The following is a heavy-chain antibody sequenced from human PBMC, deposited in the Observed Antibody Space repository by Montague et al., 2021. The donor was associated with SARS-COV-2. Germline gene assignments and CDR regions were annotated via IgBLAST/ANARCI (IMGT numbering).Heavy chain of an antibody. CDR1: GFSLSTSGMC. D-gene: IGHD3-9*01. Sequence: PALVKPTQTLTLTCTFSGFSLSTSGMCVSWIRQPPGKALEWLARIDWDDDKYYSTSLKTRLTISKVTSKNQVVLTMTNMDPVDTATYYCARRTYDILTGYGFGLDLWGQGPPAAVSS. CDR3: ARRTYDILTGYGFGLDL. J-gene: IGHJ6*02. V-gene: IGHV2-70*11. CDR2: IDWDDDK.